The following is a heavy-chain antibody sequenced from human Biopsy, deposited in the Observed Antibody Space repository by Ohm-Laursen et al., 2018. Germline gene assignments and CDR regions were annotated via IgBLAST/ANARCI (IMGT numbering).Heavy chain of an antibody. J-gene: IGHJ4*02. CDR3: ARDFNYDGGGSINFDY. V-gene: IGHV1-2*02. CDR2: INAKTGDT. Sequence: GSSVKVSCKASGYTFTGYHVHWVRQAPGQGLEWMGWINAKTGDTNYAQKFQGRVTMTRNTSISTAYMELSSLTSVDTAVYYCARDFNYDGGGSINFDYWGQGTLVTVSS. D-gene: IGHD3-22*01. CDR1: GYTFTGYH.